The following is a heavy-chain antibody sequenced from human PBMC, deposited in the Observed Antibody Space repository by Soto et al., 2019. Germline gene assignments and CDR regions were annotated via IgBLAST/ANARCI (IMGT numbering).Heavy chain of an antibody. Sequence: EVQLVESGGGLVQPGRSLTLSCVASGFTFDDYAMHWFRQAPGEGLEWVSGVSWNGGSINYVGSVKGRFTISRDNAKKSLYLQMNRLRPEDTALYYCGRIDYWGQGTLVTVPS. J-gene: IGHJ4*02. CDR2: VSWNGGSI. CDR1: GFTFDDYA. V-gene: IGHV3-9*01. CDR3: GRIDY.